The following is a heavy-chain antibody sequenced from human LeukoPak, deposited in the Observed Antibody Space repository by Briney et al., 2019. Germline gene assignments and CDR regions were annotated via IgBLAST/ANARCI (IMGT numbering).Heavy chain of an antibody. CDR1: GFTFSSNA. D-gene: IGHD2-15*01. CDR2: ISGLGGST. Sequence: GGSLRLSCAAPGFTFSSNAMSWVRQAPGKGLEWVSAISGLGGSTYYADSVKGRFTVSRDNPRNTLYLQMNSLRAEDTAVYYCAKDPGYCSGGSCYLGYYFDYWGQGTLVTVSS. CDR3: AKDPGYCSGGSCYLGYYFDY. J-gene: IGHJ4*02. V-gene: IGHV3-23*01.